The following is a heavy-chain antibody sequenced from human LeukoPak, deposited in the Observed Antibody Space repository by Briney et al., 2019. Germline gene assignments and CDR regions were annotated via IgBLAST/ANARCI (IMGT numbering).Heavy chain of an antibody. V-gene: IGHV3-23*01. CDR1: GFTFTGYA. CDR3: AKDFGHLRFYDF. CDR2: ISGSSDTT. J-gene: IGHJ4*02. D-gene: IGHD5-12*01. Sequence: GGSLRLSCAASGFTFTGYAMAWVRQAPGKGLEWVSAISGSSDTTIYADSVKGRFTISRDNSKNTVYLRMNILRAEDTAVYYCAKDFGHLRFYDFWGQGSLVTVSS.